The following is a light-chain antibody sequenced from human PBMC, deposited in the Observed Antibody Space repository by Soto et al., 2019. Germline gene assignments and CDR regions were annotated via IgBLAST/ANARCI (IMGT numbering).Light chain of an antibody. V-gene: IGLV1-40*01. CDR3: QSYDSSLSGSV. J-gene: IGLJ3*02. CDR1: SSNIGAGY. CDR2: GNS. Sequence: QSVLTQPPSVSGAPGQRVTMSCTGSSSNIGAGYVHWYQQLPGTAPKLLIYGNSNRPSGVPDRFSGSKSGTSASLAITGLQAEDEADYHCQSYDSSLSGSVFGGGTKLTVL.